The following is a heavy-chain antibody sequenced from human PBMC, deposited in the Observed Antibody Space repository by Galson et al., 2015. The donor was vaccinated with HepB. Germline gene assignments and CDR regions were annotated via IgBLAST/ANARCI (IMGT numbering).Heavy chain of an antibody. CDR3: ASGRGSAVAGT. Sequence: SVKVSCKASGYTFTSYYMHWVRQAPGQGLAWMGIINPSGGSTSYAQKFQGRVTMTRDTSTSTVYMELSSLRSEDTAVYYCASGRGSAVAGTWGQGTLVTVSS. D-gene: IGHD6-19*01. J-gene: IGHJ4*02. CDR1: GYTFTSYY. V-gene: IGHV1-46*01. CDR2: INPSGGST.